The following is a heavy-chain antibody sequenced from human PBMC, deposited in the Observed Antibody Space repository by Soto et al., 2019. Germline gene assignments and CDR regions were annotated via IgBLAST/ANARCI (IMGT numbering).Heavy chain of an antibody. J-gene: IGHJ6*02. CDR1: GFTLDDYA. CDR3: ANDLAPGGTTSYYCGMDV. Sequence: PGGSLRLSCAASGFTLDDYAMPWVRQATGKGLEWVSGISWNSASIGYADSVKGRFTISRDNAKHSLYLQMNSLRAQDTALHYCANDLAPGGTTSYYCGMDVRDRRTTVSASS. D-gene: IGHD1-7*01. V-gene: IGHV3-9*01. CDR2: ISWNSASI.